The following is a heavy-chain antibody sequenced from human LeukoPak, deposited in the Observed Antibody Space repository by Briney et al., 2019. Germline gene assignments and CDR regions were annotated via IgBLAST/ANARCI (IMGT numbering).Heavy chain of an antibody. D-gene: IGHD4-17*01. J-gene: IGHJ3*02. CDR2: IKQDGSEK. V-gene: IGHV3-7*01. CDR1: GFTFSSYW. CDR3: ARDFHDYAIGDAFDI. Sequence: PGGSLRLSCAASGFTFSSYWMSWVRQAPGKGLEWVANIKQDGSEKYYVDSVKGRSTISRDNAKNSLYLQMNSLRAEDTAVYYCARDFHDYAIGDAFDIWGQGTMVTVSS.